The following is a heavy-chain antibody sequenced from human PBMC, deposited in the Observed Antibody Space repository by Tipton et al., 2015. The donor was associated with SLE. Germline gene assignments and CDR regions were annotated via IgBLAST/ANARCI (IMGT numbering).Heavy chain of an antibody. CDR1: GGSISTDDFY. Sequence: TLSLTCTVSGGSISTDDFYWSWIRQNPERGLEWIGYIYYSGRAYYNPSLQSRLTISVDTSRNQFSLKLSSVTAADTAVYYCARDRRLTTMTRGYFDHWGQGILVTVSS. J-gene: IGHJ4*02. CDR3: ARDRRLTTMTRGYFDH. D-gene: IGHD4-17*01. CDR2: IYYSGRA. V-gene: IGHV4-31*03.